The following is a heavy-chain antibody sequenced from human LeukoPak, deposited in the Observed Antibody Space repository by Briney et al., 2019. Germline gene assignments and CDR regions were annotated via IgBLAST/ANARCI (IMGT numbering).Heavy chain of an antibody. D-gene: IGHD5-24*01. CDR2: ISSSSSYI. CDR1: GFTFSSYS. Sequence: GGSLRLSCAASGFTFSSYSMNWVRQAPGKGLEWVSSISSSSSYIYYADSVKGRFTISRDNAKNSLYLQMNSLRAEDTAVYYCARGSSRDGYNRRPFDYWGQGTLVTVSS. V-gene: IGHV3-21*01. J-gene: IGHJ4*02. CDR3: ARGSSRDGYNRRPFDY.